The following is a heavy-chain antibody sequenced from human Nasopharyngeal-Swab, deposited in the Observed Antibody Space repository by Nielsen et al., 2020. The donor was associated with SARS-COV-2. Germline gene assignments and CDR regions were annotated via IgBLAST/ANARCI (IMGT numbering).Heavy chain of an antibody. D-gene: IGHD2-21*02. J-gene: IGHJ4*02. CDR1: GYTFTSYG. Sequence: SVKVSCKASGYTFTSYGISWVRQAPGQGLEWMGGIIPIFGTANYAQKFQGRVTITADESTSTAYMELSSLRSEDTAVYYCARGHGGDCYCAFDYWGQGTLVTVSS. V-gene: IGHV1-69*13. CDR3: ARGHGGDCYCAFDY. CDR2: IIPIFGTA.